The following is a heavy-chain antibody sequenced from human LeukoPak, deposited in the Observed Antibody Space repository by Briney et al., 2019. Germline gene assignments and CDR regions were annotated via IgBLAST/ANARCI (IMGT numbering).Heavy chain of an antibody. V-gene: IGHV1-69*13. CDR3: AREEDTAPDSAFDI. CDR2: IIPIFGTA. CDR1: GGTFSSYA. Sequence: SVKVSCKASGGTFSSYAISWVRQAPGQGLEWMGGIIPIFGTANYAQKFQGRVTITADESTSTAYMELSSLRSEDTAVYYCAREEDTAPDSAFDIWGQGTMVTVSS. D-gene: IGHD5-18*01. J-gene: IGHJ3*02.